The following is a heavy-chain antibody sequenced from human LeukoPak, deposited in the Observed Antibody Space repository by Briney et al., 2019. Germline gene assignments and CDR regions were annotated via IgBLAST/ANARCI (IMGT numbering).Heavy chain of an antibody. D-gene: IGHD6-13*01. CDR2: MNPNSGNT. V-gene: IGHV1-8*01. Sequence: GASVKVSCTASGYIFTSYDINWVRQATGQGLEWMGWMNPNSGNTGYPQKFQGRVTMTRNTSKNTAYMELSSLRSEDTAVYYCARGRGYSITDYWGQGTLVTVSS. J-gene: IGHJ4*02. CDR1: GYIFTSYD. CDR3: ARGRGYSITDY.